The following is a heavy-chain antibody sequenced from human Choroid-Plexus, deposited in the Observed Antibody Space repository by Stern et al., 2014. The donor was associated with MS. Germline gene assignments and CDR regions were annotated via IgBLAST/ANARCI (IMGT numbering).Heavy chain of an antibody. D-gene: IGHD3-22*01. CDR1: GYTLTELS. J-gene: IGHJ4*02. Sequence: VQLEESGAEVKKPGASVKVSCKVSGYTLTELSMHWVRQAHGKGLEWMGGFDPEDGETIYAQKFQGRVTMTEDSSTDTAYMELSSLRSEDTAVYYCATPLTRYDSSGFDYWGQGTLVTVSS. CDR2: FDPEDGET. V-gene: IGHV1-24*01. CDR3: ATPLTRYDSSGFDY.